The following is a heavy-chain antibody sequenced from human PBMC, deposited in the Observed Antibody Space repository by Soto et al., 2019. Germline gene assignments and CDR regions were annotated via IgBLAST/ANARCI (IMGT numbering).Heavy chain of an antibody. CDR3: TTVRSLRTHPLIGPNWFDP. V-gene: IGHV3-15*01. D-gene: IGHD2-8*01. Sequence: EVQLVESGGGLVKPGGSLRLSCAASGFTFSNAWMSWVRQAPGKGLEWVGRIKSKTDGGTTDYAAPVKGRFTISRDDSKNTLYLQMNSLKTEDTAVYYCTTVRSLRTHPLIGPNWFDPWGQGTLVTVSS. CDR1: GFTFSNAW. J-gene: IGHJ5*02. CDR2: IKSKTDGGTT.